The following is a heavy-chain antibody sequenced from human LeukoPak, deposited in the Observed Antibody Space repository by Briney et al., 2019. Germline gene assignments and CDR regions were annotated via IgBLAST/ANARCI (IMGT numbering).Heavy chain of an antibody. J-gene: IGHJ4*02. CDR3: AKVGVTLTVYYFDY. CDR2: INPNSGST. Sequence: ASVKVSCKASGYTFTNYGLSWVRQAPGQGLEWMGWINPNSGSTSYAQKFQGRVTMTRDTSISTAYMELSRLRSDDTAVYYCAKVGVTLTVYYFDYWGQGTLITVSS. CDR1: GYTFTNYG. D-gene: IGHD4-11*01. V-gene: IGHV1-2*02.